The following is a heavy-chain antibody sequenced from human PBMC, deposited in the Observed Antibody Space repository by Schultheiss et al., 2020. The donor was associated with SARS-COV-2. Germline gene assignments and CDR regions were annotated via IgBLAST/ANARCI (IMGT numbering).Heavy chain of an antibody. CDR3: ARLEMVKRILYQSNGPMDV. J-gene: IGHJ6*03. Sequence: GGSLRLSCAASGFTFSSYSMNWVRQAPGKGLEWVSSISSSSSYIYYADSVKGRFTISRDNAKNSLYLQMNSLRAEDTAVYYCARLEMVKRILYQSNGPMDVWGKGTTVTVSS. V-gene: IGHV3-21*01. D-gene: IGHD2-8*01. CDR1: GFTFSSYS. CDR2: ISSSSSYI.